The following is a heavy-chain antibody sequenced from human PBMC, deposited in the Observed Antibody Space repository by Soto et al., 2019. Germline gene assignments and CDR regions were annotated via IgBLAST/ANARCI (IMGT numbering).Heavy chain of an antibody. Sequence: QVQLVESGGGVVQPGRSLRLSCEASGFSFSTYGMHWVRQAPGRGLEWVALILTDASRKYYADSVKGRFTISRDNSENTAFLEMNSLRVEDTATYYCATQRAHGDYGQCDSWGQGTLVTVSS. V-gene: IGHV3-30*03. J-gene: IGHJ4*02. CDR3: ATQRAHGDYGQCDS. CDR1: GFSFSTYG. CDR2: ILTDASRK. D-gene: IGHD4-17*01.